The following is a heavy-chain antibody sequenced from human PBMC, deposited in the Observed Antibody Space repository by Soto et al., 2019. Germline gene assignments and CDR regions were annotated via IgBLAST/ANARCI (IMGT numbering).Heavy chain of an antibody. CDR3: AKGRPGVAAAPDY. V-gene: IGHV3-23*01. Sequence: LRLSCTASGFTFSHYEMNWVRQAPGKGLEWVSSASASGSGTYYADSVKGRFTISRDNSKNTLFLHMTNLRAGDTALYFCAKGRPGVAAAPDYWGQGTLVTVSS. J-gene: IGHJ4*02. CDR2: ASASGSGT. D-gene: IGHD2-21*01. CDR1: GFTFSHYE.